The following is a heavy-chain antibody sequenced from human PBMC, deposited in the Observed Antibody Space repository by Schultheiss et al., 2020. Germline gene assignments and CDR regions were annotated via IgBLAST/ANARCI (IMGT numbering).Heavy chain of an antibody. CDR3: AKEDPAADNYFDY. CDR1: GFTFSSYG. J-gene: IGHJ4*02. D-gene: IGHD6-13*01. CDR2: ISYDGSNK. V-gene: IGHV3-30*18. Sequence: GGSLRLSCAASGFTFSSYGMHWVRQAPGKGLEWVAVISYDGSNKYYADSVKGRFTISRDNSKNTLYLQMNSLRAEDTAVYYCAKEDPAADNYFDYWGQGTLVTVSS.